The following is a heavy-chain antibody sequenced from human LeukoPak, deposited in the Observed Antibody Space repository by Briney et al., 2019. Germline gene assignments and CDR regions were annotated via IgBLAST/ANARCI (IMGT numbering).Heavy chain of an antibody. V-gene: IGHV3-30-3*01. J-gene: IGHJ6*02. CDR3: ASARFDVLLWFGESYYGMDV. Sequence: PGGSLRLSCAASGFTFSSYAMHWVRQAPGKGLEWVAVISYDGSNKYYADSVKGRFTISRDNSKNTLYLQMNSVRAEDTAVYYCASARFDVLLWFGESYYGMDVWGQGTTVTVSS. CDR1: GFTFSSYA. CDR2: ISYDGSNK. D-gene: IGHD3-10*01.